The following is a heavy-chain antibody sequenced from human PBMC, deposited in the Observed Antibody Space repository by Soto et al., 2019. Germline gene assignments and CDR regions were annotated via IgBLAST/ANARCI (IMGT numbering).Heavy chain of an antibody. J-gene: IGHJ6*02. CDR1: GFTFSNYA. Sequence: GGSLRLSCAASGFTFSNYAVTWVRQAPGKGLEWVSTISGSGGSTYYADSVKGRFTISRDNAKNSLYLQMNSLRAEDTAVYYCARDTNYYYGMEVWGQGTTVTVSS. CDR2: ISGSGGST. CDR3: ARDTNYYYGMEV. V-gene: IGHV3-23*01. D-gene: IGHD3-3*01.